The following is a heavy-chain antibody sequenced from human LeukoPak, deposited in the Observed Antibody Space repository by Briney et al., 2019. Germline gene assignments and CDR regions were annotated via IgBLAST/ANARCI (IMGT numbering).Heavy chain of an antibody. Sequence: PGGSLRLSCAASGFTFSSYSMNWVRQAPGKGLEWVSSISSSSSYIYYADSVKGRFTISRDNAKNSLYLQMNSLRAEDTAVYYCARIAGGDYGDYYFDYWGQGTLVTVSS. D-gene: IGHD4-17*01. CDR2: ISSSSSYI. CDR3: ARIAGGDYGDYYFDY. CDR1: GFTFSSYS. J-gene: IGHJ4*02. V-gene: IGHV3-21*01.